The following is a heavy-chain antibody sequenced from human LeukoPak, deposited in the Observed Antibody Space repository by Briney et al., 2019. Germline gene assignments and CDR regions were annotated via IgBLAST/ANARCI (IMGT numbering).Heavy chain of an antibody. CDR3: AIVDQQLVPR. CDR1: GGTFSSYA. V-gene: IGHV1-69*13. D-gene: IGHD6-13*01. J-gene: IGHJ4*02. Sequence: SVKVSCKASGGTFSSYAFSWVRQAPGQGLEWMGGIMPIFGKANYAQKFQGRVTITADESTSTAYMELNSLRSEDTAMYYCAIVDQQLVPRWGQGTLVTVSS. CDR2: IMPIFGKA.